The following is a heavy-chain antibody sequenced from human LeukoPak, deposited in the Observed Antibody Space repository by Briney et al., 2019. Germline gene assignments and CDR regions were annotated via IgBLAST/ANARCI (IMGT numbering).Heavy chain of an antibody. D-gene: IGHD5-18*01. CDR1: GFTFSSYA. CDR2: ISGSGGST. CDR3: AKDREDSAMISGVFDL. V-gene: IGHV3-23*01. J-gene: IGHJ2*01. Sequence: GGSLRLSCAASGFTFSSYAMSWVRQAPGKGLEWVSAISGSGGSTYYADSVKGRFTISRDNSKNTLYLQLSSLRVEDTAVYFCAKDREDSAMISGVFDLWGRGTLVTVSS.